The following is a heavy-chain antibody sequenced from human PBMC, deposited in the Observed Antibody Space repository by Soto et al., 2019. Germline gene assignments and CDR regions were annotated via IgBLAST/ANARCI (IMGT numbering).Heavy chain of an antibody. V-gene: IGHV3-7*01. Sequence: GGSLRLSCAVPGFNVMSYWMSWVRQAPEKGLEWVASVKEDGSELYYLHSVRGRFSMTRDSAGNALHLTMNYLSAEDTGVYFCARDIGFDYVNWGQGIPVTVSS. CDR1: GFNVMSYW. J-gene: IGHJ4*02. CDR2: VKEDGSEL. D-gene: IGHD3-16*01. CDR3: ARDIGFDYVN.